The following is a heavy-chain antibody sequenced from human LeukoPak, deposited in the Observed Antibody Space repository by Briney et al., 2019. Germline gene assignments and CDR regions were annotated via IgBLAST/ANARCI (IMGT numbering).Heavy chain of an antibody. J-gene: IGHJ4*02. CDR3: ARIEW. D-gene: IGHD3-3*01. Sequence: GGTLSLSCAAYGFTFSSYSMNWVRQPPGKGLEWVSYINNSSSYIYYADSVKGRFTISRDNAKNSLYLQMNSRRAEDTAVYDCARIEWWGKGTLVSVFS. CDR2: INNSSSYI. V-gene: IGHV3-21*01. CDR1: GFTFSSYS.